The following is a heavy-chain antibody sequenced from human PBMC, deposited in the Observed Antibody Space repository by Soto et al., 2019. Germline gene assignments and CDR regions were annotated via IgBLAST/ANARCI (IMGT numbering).Heavy chain of an antibody. V-gene: IGHV3-23*01. D-gene: IGHD1-1*01. CDR2: ISGSGGST. CDR1: GFTFSSYA. J-gene: IGHJ5*02. CDR3: AIRQLERPS. Sequence: VGSMRLSCAASGFTFSSYAMSWVRQAPGKGLEWVSAISGSGGSTYYADSVKGRFTISRDNSKNTLYLQMNSLRAEDTAVYYCAIRQLERPSWGQGTLVTVSS.